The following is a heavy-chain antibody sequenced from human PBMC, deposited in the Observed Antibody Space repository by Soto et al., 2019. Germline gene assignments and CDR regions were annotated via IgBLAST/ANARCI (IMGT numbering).Heavy chain of an antibody. V-gene: IGHV4-61*01. CDR3: ASYTRGSNNEYFQH. J-gene: IGHJ1*01. Sequence: SETLSLTCTVSGGSVSSGSYYWSWIRQPPGKGLEWIGYIYYSGSTNYNPSLKSRVTISVDTSKNQFSLKLSSVTAADTAVYYCASYTRGSNNEYFQHCGQRTLVTVSS. CDR2: IYYSGST. CDR1: GGSVSSGSYY. D-gene: IGHD6-13*01.